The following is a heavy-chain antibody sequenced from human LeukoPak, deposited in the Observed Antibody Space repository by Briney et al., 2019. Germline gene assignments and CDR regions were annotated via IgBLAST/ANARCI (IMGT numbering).Heavy chain of an antibody. V-gene: IGHV3-21*01. D-gene: IGHD2-8*02. CDR2: ISSSSSYI. J-gene: IGHJ5*02. CDR1: GFTFSSYS. CDR3: ARVLYWKLAGYNWFDP. Sequence: PGGSLRLSCAASGFTFSSYSMNWVRQAPGKGLEWVSSISSSSSYIYYADSVKGRFTISRDNAKNSLYLQMNSLRAEDTAVYYCARVLYWKLAGYNWFDPWGQGTLVTVSS.